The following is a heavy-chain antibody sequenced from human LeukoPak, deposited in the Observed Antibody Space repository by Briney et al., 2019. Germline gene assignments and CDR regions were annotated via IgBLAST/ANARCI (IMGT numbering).Heavy chain of an antibody. D-gene: IGHD2-2*01. CDR2: IYYSGST. CDR1: GGSISSYY. V-gene: IGHV4-59*12. Sequence: SETLSLTCTVSGGSISSYYWSCIRQPPGKGLEWIGYIYYSGSTNYNPSLKSRVTISVDTSKNQFSLKLSSVTAADTAVYYCARGRSCSSTSCLYNWFDPWGQGTLVTVSS. CDR3: ARGRSCSSTSCLYNWFDP. J-gene: IGHJ5*02.